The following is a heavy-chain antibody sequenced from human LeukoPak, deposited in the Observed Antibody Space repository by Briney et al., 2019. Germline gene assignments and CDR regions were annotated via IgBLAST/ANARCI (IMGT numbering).Heavy chain of an antibody. V-gene: IGHV3-7*01. D-gene: IGHD3-10*01. Sequence: PGGSLRLSCATSGFTFSSSWMSWVRQAPGKGLECAANIKEGGREKYYVDSVKGRFTISRDNAKNSLYLQMSSLRAEDTAVYYCARGGRPDYWGQGTLVTVSS. J-gene: IGHJ4*02. CDR1: GFTFSSSW. CDR2: IKEGGREK. CDR3: ARGGRPDY.